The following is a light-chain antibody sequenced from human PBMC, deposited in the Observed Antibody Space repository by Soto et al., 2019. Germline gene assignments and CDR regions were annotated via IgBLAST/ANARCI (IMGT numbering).Light chain of an antibody. J-gene: IGLJ1*01. CDR2: TNN. Sequence: QSVLTQPPSASGTPGQRVTVSCYGSTSDIGTNAVNWFQHLPGTAPRLLIYTNNQWPSGVPDRFSGSKSGTSASLAISGLQSEDEADYYCATWHDSFYVFGTGTKLTVL. CDR1: TSDIGTNA. CDR3: ATWHDSFYV. V-gene: IGLV1-44*01.